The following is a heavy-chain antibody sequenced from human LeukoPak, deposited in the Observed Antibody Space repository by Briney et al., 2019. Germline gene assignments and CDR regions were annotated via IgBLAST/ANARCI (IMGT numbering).Heavy chain of an antibody. Sequence: SVKVSCKASGYTFTSSAISWVRQAPGQGLEWLGGIIPIFGSSNYAQNFQDRVTITADESTSTAYMELSSLRSEDTAVYYCASVTTVTTKGHGAFDIWGQGTMVTVSS. CDR2: IIPIFGSS. CDR1: GYTFTSSA. CDR3: ASVTTVTTKGHGAFDI. J-gene: IGHJ3*02. D-gene: IGHD4-17*01. V-gene: IGHV1-69*13.